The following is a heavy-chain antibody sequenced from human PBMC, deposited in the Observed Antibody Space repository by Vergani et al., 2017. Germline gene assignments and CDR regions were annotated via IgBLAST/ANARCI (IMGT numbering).Heavy chain of an antibody. D-gene: IGHD3/OR15-3a*01. J-gene: IGHJ6*02. CDR3: ARGVDVALYYYYYYGMDV. CDR1: GGSISSSSYY. V-gene: IGHV4-39*07. CDR2: IYYSGST. Sequence: QLQLQESGPGLVQPSETLSLTCTVSGGSISSSSYYWGWIRQPPGKGLEWIGSIYYSGSTYYNPSLKSRVTISVDTSKNQFSLKLSSVTAADTAVYYCARGVDVALYYYYYYGMDVWGQGTTVTVSS.